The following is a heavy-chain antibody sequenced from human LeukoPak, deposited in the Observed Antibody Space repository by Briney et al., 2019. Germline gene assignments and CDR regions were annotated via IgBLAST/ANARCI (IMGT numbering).Heavy chain of an antibody. D-gene: IGHD3-3*01. Sequence: QAGGSLRLSCAASGFTFSSYWMHWVRQAPGKGLVWVSRINSDGSSTSYADSVKGRFTISRDNATNTLYLQMNSLRAEDTAVYYCARSTIFGVEIDYWGQGTLVTVSS. CDR2: INSDGSST. CDR3: ARSTIFGVEIDY. V-gene: IGHV3-74*01. CDR1: GFTFSSYW. J-gene: IGHJ4*02.